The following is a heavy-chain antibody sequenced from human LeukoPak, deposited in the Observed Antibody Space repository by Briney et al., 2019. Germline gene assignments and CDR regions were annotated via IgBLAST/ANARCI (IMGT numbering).Heavy chain of an antibody. D-gene: IGHD6-6*01. CDR2: IIPIFGTA. Sequence: SVTVSCKASGGTFSSYAISWVRQAPGQGLEWMGGIIPIFGTANYAQKFQGRVTITADESTSTAYMELSSLRSEDTAVYYCARGEQPVDGMDVWGQGTTVTVSS. CDR1: GGTFSSYA. CDR3: ARGEQPVDGMDV. V-gene: IGHV1-69*13. J-gene: IGHJ6*02.